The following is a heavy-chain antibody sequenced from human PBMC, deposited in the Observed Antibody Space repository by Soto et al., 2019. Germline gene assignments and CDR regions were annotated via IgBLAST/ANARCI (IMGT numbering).Heavy chain of an antibody. CDR2: IHSGGNT. CDR3: AKDGNWLDVFLDL. V-gene: IGHV3-53*01. D-gene: IGHD6-19*01. J-gene: IGHJ4*02. CDR1: GFSVITNY. Sequence: GGSLRLSCAASGFSVITNYMSWVRQAPGKGLEWVSIIHSGGNTYFADSVRGRFTISRDNSKNTLYLHMTNLRAEDTAVYYCAKDGNWLDVFLDLWGQGTPVTVSS.